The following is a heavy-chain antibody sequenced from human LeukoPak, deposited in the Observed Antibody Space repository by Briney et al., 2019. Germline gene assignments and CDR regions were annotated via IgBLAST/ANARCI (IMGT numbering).Heavy chain of an antibody. D-gene: IGHD2-2*01. CDR2: IYYSGST. CDR3: ARRNPFPPGYCSSTSCYGPGQGGYYYYMDV. CDR1: GGSISSYY. J-gene: IGHJ6*03. V-gene: IGHV4-59*08. Sequence: SETLSLTCTVSGGSISSYYWSWIRQPPGKGLEWIGYIYYSGSTNYNPSLKSRVTISVDTSKNQFSRKLSSVTAADTAVYYCARRNPFPPGYCSSTSCYGPGQGGYYYYMDVWGKGTTVTVSS.